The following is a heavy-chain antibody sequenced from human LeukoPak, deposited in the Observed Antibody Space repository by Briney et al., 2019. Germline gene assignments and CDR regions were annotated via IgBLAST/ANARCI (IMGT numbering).Heavy chain of an antibody. CDR1: GFTFSSYA. J-gene: IGHJ4*02. CDR2: ISGSGGNT. CDR3: AKGINGYLYYFDY. V-gene: IGHV3-23*01. D-gene: IGHD2-8*01. Sequence: PGGSLRLSCAASGFTFSSYAMSWVRQAPGKGLEWVSAISGSGGNTYYADSVKGRFTISRDNSKNTLYLQMNALRAGDTAVYHCAKGINGYLYYFDYWGQGTLVTVSS.